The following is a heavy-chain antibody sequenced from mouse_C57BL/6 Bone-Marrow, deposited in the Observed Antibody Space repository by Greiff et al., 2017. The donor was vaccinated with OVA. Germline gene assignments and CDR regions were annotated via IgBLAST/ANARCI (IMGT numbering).Heavy chain of an antibody. CDR2: IYPGSGST. D-gene: IGHD1-1*01. J-gene: IGHJ3*01. Sequence: QVQLQQPGAELVKPGASVKMSCKASGYTFTSYWITWVKQRPGQGLEWIGDIYPGSGSTNYNEKFKSKATLTVDTSSSTAYMQLSSLTSEDTAFYYCARASDFILRCWFAYWGQGTLVTVSA. V-gene: IGHV1-55*01. CDR3: ARASDFILRCWFAY. CDR1: GYTFTSYW.